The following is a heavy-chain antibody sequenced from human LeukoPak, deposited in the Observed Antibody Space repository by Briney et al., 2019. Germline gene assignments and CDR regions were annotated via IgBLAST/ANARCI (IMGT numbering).Heavy chain of an antibody. D-gene: IGHD2-2*01. J-gene: IGHJ4*02. CDR2: INPAGSDT. CDR1: GFTFSSYW. CDR3: VRWGVAADMQD. V-gene: IGHV3-7*01. Sequence: PEGSLRLSCEASGFTFSSYWMAWVRQAPGKGLEWVANINPAGSDTYYVDSVKGRFTISRDNAKKSTFLQMNSLRVEETALYYCVRWGVAADMQDWGQGTLVTVSS.